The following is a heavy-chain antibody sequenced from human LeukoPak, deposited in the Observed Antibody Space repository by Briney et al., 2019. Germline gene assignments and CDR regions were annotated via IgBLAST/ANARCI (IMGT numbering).Heavy chain of an antibody. CDR3: AKDPWDK. J-gene: IGHJ4*02. CDR1: GFTFSTYG. CDR2: IGYDGTNK. D-gene: IGHD1-26*01. V-gene: IGHV3-30*02. Sequence: PGGSLRLSCAASGFTFSTYGIHWARQAPGKGLEWVSFIGYDGTNKYYADSVKGRFTISRDNSKNTVYLQMNGLKAEDTAVYYCAKDPWDKWGQGTLVTVSS.